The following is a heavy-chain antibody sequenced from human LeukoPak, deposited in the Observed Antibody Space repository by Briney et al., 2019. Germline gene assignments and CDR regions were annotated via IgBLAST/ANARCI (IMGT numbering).Heavy chain of an antibody. J-gene: IGHJ4*02. Sequence: GGSLRLSCSASGFTFSTYPMHWVRQAPGKGLEWVSYISSGGSTIYYVDSVRGRFTISRDNAKNSLYLQMNNLRAEDTAVYYCARGEQAMATMSIDYWGQGTLVTVSS. CDR3: ARGEQAMATMSIDY. CDR2: ISSGGSTI. V-gene: IGHV3-48*01. D-gene: IGHD5-24*01. CDR1: GFTFSTYP.